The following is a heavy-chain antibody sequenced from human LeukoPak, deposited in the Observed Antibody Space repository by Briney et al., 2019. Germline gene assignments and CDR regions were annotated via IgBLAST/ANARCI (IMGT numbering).Heavy chain of an antibody. Sequence: ASVKVSCKASGGTFSSYAISWVRQAPGQGLEWMGGIIPIFVTANYAQKFQGRVTITADESTSTAYTELSSLRSEDTAVYYCARGGWSGDSSSWFPSWFDPWGQGTLVTVSS. CDR3: ARGGWSGDSSSWFPSWFDP. J-gene: IGHJ5*02. D-gene: IGHD6-13*01. V-gene: IGHV1-69*13. CDR2: IIPIFVTA. CDR1: GGTFSSYA.